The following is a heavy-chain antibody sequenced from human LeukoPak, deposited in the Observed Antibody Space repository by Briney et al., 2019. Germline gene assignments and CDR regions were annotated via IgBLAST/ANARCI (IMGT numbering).Heavy chain of an antibody. CDR3: ARDSGYYFDI. Sequence: GGSLRLSCAASGFTFSNYSMNWVRQAPGKGLEWVSYIGISSSTIDYADFVKGRFTISRDNAKNSLYLQMNSLRAEDTAVYYCARDSGYYFDIWGQGTMVTVSS. J-gene: IGHJ3*02. V-gene: IGHV3-48*01. CDR1: GFTFSNYS. CDR2: IGISSSTI. D-gene: IGHD3-22*01.